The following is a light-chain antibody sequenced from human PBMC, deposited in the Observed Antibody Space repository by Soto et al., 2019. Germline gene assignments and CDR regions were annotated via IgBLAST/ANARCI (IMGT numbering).Light chain of an antibody. CDR1: QSISSY. CDR3: QQSYSVPFFS. V-gene: IGKV1-39*01. J-gene: IGKJ3*01. CDR2: AAS. Sequence: DIQLTQSPSSLSASVGDRVTITCRASQSISSYLNWFQQKPGKAPKLLIYAASSLQSGVPSRFSGRGSGTDFPLTISSLQPQYFATYYCQQSYSVPFFSFGPGTKVDI.